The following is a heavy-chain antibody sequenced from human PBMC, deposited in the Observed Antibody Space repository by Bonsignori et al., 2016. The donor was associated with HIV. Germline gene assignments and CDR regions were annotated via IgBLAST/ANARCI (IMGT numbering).Heavy chain of an antibody. Sequence: QVQLQESGPGLVKPSGTLSLTCAVSGGSISSSSWWSWVRQPPGKGLEWIGEIFHTGGTNYNPSLKSRVTISLDKSKNQFSLKLTSVTAADTAVYYCAVQGEGSSDYYWYFDLWGRGTLVTVSS. V-gene: IGHV4-4*02. CDR3: AVQGEGSSDYYWYFDL. D-gene: IGHD3-22*01. CDR2: IFHTGGT. CDR1: GGSISSSSW. J-gene: IGHJ2*01.